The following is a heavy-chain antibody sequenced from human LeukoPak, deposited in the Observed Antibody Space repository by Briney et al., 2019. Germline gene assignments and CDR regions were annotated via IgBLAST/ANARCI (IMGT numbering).Heavy chain of an antibody. Sequence: SETRSLTCTVSGGSISSDYWSWIRQPPGKGLEWMGYIHYSGSTNYNPSLKSRVTISVDTSKNQFSLNLSSVTAADTAVYYCAREESIVALGSGALDYWGQGILVAVSS. D-gene: IGHD3-10*01. J-gene: IGHJ4*02. CDR1: GGSISSDY. V-gene: IGHV4-59*01. CDR2: IHYSGST. CDR3: AREESIVALGSGALDY.